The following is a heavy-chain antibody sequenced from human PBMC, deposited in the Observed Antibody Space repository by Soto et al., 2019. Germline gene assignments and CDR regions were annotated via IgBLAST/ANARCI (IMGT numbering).Heavy chain of an antibody. CDR2: IIPILGIA. Sequence: QVQLVQSGAEVKKPGSSVKVSCKASGGTFSSYTISWVRQAPGQGLEWMGRIIPILGIANYAQKFQGRVTITAEKSTSTAYMELSSLRSEDTAVYYCARARYSSSWHRAGGPPATDYWGQGTLVTVSS. V-gene: IGHV1-69*02. D-gene: IGHD6-13*01. J-gene: IGHJ4*02. CDR3: ARARYSSSWHRAGGPPATDY. CDR1: GGTFSSYT.